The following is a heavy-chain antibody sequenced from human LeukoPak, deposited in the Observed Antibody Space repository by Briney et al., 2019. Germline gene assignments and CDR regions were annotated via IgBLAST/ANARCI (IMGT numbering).Heavy chain of an antibody. V-gene: IGHV4-59*08. CDR3: ARPVYSGDENDAFDI. CDR1: GGSISCYY. CDR2: IYYSGST. J-gene: IGHJ3*02. Sequence: SETLSLTCTVSGGSISCYYWSWIRQSPGRGLEWIGYIYYSGSTNYNPSLKSRVTMSVDTSKNQFSLKLTSVTAADTAVYYCARPVYSGDENDAFDIWGQGTMVTVSS. D-gene: IGHD5-12*01.